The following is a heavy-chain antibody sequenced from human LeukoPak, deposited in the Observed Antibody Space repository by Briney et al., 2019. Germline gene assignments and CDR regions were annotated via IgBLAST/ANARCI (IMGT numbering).Heavy chain of an antibody. CDR2: IRQDGSEK. D-gene: IGHD3-3*01. CDR1: GFTFSSYA. V-gene: IGHV3-7*01. CDR3: ARDNGVVHGVYYMDV. J-gene: IGHJ6*03. Sequence: GGSLRLSCAASGFTFSSYAMTWVRQAPGKGLEWVADIRQDGSEKLYVKSVGGRFTISRDNAKMSLFLQMDSLRAEDTAVYYCARDNGVVHGVYYMDVWGKGTTVTVS.